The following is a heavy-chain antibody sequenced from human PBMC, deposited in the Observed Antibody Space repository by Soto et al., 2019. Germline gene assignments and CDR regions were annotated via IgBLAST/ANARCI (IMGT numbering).Heavy chain of an antibody. CDR1: GFTFSSYA. CDR2: ISGSGGST. D-gene: IGHD2-8*01. J-gene: IGHJ6*02. V-gene: IGHV3-23*01. CDR3: AKAQIGFLMEYYYGMDV. Sequence: GGSLRLSCAASGFTFSSYAMSWVRQAPGKGLEWVSAISGSGGSTYYADSVKGRFTISRDNSKNTLYLQMNSLRAEDTAVYYCAKAQIGFLMEYYYGMDVWGQGTTVTVS.